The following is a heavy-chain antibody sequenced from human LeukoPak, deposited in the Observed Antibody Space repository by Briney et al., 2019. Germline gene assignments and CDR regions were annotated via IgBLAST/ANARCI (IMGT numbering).Heavy chain of an antibody. D-gene: IGHD6-19*01. CDR2: IYDSGST. Sequence: SETLSLTCTVSGGSISSYYWGWIRQPPGKGLEWIGSIYDSGSTYYNPSLKSRVTISVDTSKNQFSLKLNSVTAADTAVYYCARLPAYSSEDYWGQGTLVTVSS. CDR1: GGSISSYY. CDR3: ARLPAYSSEDY. V-gene: IGHV4-39*01. J-gene: IGHJ4*02.